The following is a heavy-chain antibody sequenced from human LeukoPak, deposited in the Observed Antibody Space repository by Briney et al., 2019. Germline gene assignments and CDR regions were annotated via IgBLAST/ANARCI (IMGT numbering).Heavy chain of an antibody. CDR3: TRVWRYYGSGSYPYPNYFDY. D-gene: IGHD3-10*01. V-gene: IGHV3-49*04. J-gene: IGHJ4*02. CDR2: IRSKAYGGTT. CDR1: GFTFSSYG. Sequence: PGGSLRLSCAASGFTFSSYGMHWVRQAPGKGLEWVGFIRSKAYGGTTEYAASVKGRFTISRDDSKSIAYLQMNSLKTEDTAVYYCTRVWRYYGSGSYPYPNYFDYWGQGTLVTVSS.